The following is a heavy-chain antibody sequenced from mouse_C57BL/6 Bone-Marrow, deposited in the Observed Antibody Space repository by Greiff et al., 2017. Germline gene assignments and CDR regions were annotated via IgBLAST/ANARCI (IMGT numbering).Heavy chain of an antibody. Sequence: VHVKQSGPELVKPGASVKISCKASGYSFTGYYMNWVKQSPEKSLEWIGEINPSTGGTTYNQKFKAKATLTVDKSSSTAYMQLKSLTSEDSAVYYCARWGDYYGSSPPFAYWGQGTLVTVSA. CDR3: ARWGDYYGSSPPFAY. CDR2: INPSTGGT. CDR1: GYSFTGYY. V-gene: IGHV1-42*01. J-gene: IGHJ3*01. D-gene: IGHD1-1*01.